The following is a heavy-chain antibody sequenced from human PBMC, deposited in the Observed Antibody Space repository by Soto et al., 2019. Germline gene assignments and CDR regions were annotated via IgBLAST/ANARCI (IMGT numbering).Heavy chain of an antibody. D-gene: IGHD3-22*01. Sequence: PGGSLRLSCVASGFTFSSYALNWGRQAPGRGLEWASAISGSGVTTYYADSVKGRFTISRDNSKNTPFLQMNSLRAEDAAIYYCAKSQKVISTSFDYWGQGSLVTVSS. CDR2: ISGSGVTT. CDR1: GFTFSSYA. V-gene: IGHV3-23*01. CDR3: AKSQKVISTSFDY. J-gene: IGHJ4*02.